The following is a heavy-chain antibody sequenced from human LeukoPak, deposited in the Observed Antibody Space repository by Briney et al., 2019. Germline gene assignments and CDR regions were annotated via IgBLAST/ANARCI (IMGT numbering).Heavy chain of an antibody. CDR2: ISSSSSYI. D-gene: IGHD3-9*01. CDR1: GFTFSSYS. Sequence: GRSLRLSCAASGFTFSSYSMNWVRQAPGKGLEWVSSISSSSSYIYYADSVKGRFTISRDNAKNSLYLQMNSLRAEDTAVYYCARDRYFDGHLFDPWGQGTLVTVSS. CDR3: ARDRYFDGHLFDP. J-gene: IGHJ5*02. V-gene: IGHV3-21*01.